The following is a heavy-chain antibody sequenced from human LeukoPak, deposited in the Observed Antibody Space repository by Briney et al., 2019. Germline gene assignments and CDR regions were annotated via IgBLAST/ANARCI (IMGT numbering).Heavy chain of an antibody. J-gene: IGHJ3*02. CDR1: GYTFTSYG. CDR2: ISAYNGNT. Sequence: SVKVSCKASGYTFTSYGISWVRQAPGQGLEWMGWISAYNGNTNYAQKFQGRVTMTRDTSISTAHMELSRLRSDDTAVYYCARDPVYYDSSGYNDAFDIWGQGTMVTVSS. D-gene: IGHD3-22*01. V-gene: IGHV1-18*01. CDR3: ARDPVYYDSSGYNDAFDI.